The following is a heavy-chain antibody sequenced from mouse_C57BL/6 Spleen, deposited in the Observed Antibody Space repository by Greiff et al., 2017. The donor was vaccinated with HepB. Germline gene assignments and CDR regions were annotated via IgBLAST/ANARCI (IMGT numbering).Heavy chain of an antibody. CDR3: ERGTYYRNYQAWFAY. CDR2: INPSTGGT. CDR1: GYSFTGYY. J-gene: IGHJ3*01. V-gene: IGHV1-42*01. D-gene: IGHD2-5*01. Sequence: EVQLQESGPELVKPGASVKISCKASGYSFTGYYMNWVKQSPEKSLEWIGEINPSTGGTTYNKKFKAKATLTVDKSSSTAYMQLKSLTSEDSAVYDCERGTYYRNYQAWFAYWGQGTLVTVAA.